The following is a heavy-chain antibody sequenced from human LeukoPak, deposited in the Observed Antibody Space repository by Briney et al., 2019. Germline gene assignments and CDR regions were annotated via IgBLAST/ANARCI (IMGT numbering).Heavy chain of an antibody. CDR3: AKSMVRGVKAPYGMDV. J-gene: IGHJ6*02. CDR1: GFTFSSYA. CDR2: ISGSGGST. V-gene: IGHV3-23*01. D-gene: IGHD3-10*01. Sequence: GGSLRLSCAASGFTFSSYAMSWVRQAPGKGLEWVSAISGSGGSTYYADSVKGRFTISRDNSKNTLYLQMNSLRAEDTAVYCCAKSMVRGVKAPYGMDVWGQGTTVTVSS.